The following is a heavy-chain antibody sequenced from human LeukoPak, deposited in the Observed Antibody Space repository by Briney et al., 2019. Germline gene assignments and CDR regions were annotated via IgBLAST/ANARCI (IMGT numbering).Heavy chain of an antibody. D-gene: IGHD3-10*01. Sequence: SETLSLTCTVSGGSISSSSYYWGWIRQPPGKGLEWIGSIYYSGSTYYNPSLKSRVTISVDTSKNQFSLKLSSVTAADTAVYYCARVDPMVRGVIIRSSAFDIWGQGTMVTVSS. CDR2: IYYSGST. CDR3: ARVDPMVRGVIIRSSAFDI. J-gene: IGHJ3*02. V-gene: IGHV4-39*07. CDR1: GGSISSSSYY.